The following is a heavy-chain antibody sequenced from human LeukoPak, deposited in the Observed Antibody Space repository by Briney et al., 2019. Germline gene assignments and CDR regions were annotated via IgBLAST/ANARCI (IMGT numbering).Heavy chain of an antibody. V-gene: IGHV3-49*04. CDR1: GSTFGDYA. D-gene: IGHD1-26*01. Sequence: PGGSLRLSCTASGSTFGDYAMSWVRQAPGKGLEWVGFIRSKAYGGTTEYAASVKGRFTISRDDSKSIAYLQMNSLKTEDRAVYYCTRDPRGSYGPDAFDIWGQGTMVTVSS. CDR2: IRSKAYGGTT. J-gene: IGHJ3*02. CDR3: TRDPRGSYGPDAFDI.